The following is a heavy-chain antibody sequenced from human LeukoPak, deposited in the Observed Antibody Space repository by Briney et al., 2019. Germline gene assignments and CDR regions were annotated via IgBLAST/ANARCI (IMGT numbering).Heavy chain of an antibody. CDR2: INPNSGGT. V-gene: IGHV1-2*02. CDR3: ARVLWFGELSYYGMDV. D-gene: IGHD3-10*01. CDR1: GYTFTGYY. J-gene: IGHJ6*02. Sequence: ASVKVSCKASGYTFTGYYMHWVRQAPGQGLEWMGWINPNSGGTNYAQKFQGRVTMTGDTSISTAYMELSRLRSDDTAVYYCARVLWFGELSYYGMDVWGQGTTVTVSS.